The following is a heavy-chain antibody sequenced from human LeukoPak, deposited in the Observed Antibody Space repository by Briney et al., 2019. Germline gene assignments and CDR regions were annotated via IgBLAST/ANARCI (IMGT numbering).Heavy chain of an antibody. Sequence: SETLSLTCTVSGGSISSSSYYWGWIRQPPGKGLEWIGSIYYSGSTYYNPSLKSRVTISADTSKNQFSLKLSSATAADTAVYYCARGSIAVAGPYYYYMDVWGKGTTVTISS. CDR1: GGSISSSSYY. V-gene: IGHV4-39*07. CDR3: ARGSIAVAGPYYYYMDV. D-gene: IGHD6-19*01. J-gene: IGHJ6*03. CDR2: IYYSGST.